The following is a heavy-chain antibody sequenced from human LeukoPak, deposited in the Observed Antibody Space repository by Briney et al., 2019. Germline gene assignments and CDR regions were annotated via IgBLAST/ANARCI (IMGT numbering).Heavy chain of an antibody. Sequence: PGGSLRLSCAASGFSFRSYWMTWVRQAPGKGLEWVANLKQDGSEKYYVDSVKGRFTISRDNVKNSLSLQMNSLRAEDTAVYYCARDGPRAGEGSAFFGVPGSWGQGTLVTVSS. J-gene: IGHJ5*02. CDR2: LKQDGSEK. CDR1: GFSFRSYW. CDR3: ARDGPRAGEGSAFFGVPGS. V-gene: IGHV3-7*04. D-gene: IGHD3-10*01.